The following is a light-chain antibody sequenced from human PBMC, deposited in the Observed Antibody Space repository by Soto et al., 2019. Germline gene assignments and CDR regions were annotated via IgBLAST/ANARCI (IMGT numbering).Light chain of an antibody. CDR2: DNN. J-gene: IGLJ1*01. V-gene: IGLV1-51*01. CDR1: SSNIGNDY. Sequence: QSVLTQPPSVSAAPGQQVTISCSRSSSNIGNDYVSWYQQLPGTAPKLLIYDNNKRAAGIPDRVSGSESGTSATLGITGLQTGDEAAYYRGRCDSRLSTYVFGIWTKVAV. CDR3: GRCDSRLSTYV.